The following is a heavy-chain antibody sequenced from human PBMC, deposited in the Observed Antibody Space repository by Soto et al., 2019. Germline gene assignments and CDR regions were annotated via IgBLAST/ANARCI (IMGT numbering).Heavy chain of an antibody. CDR2: IGGSGGNT. V-gene: IGHV3-23*01. J-gene: IGHJ6*03. CDR3: AKDLVEAERYYYYYMDV. CDR1: GFTFSNFA. Sequence: GGSLRLSCAASGFTFSNFAMSWVRQAPGKGLEWVSVIGGSGGNTYSADSVKGRFTISRDNSKNTLYLQMNSLRAEDTAVYYCAKDLVEAERYYYYYMDVWGKGTTVTVSS. D-gene: IGHD2-8*02.